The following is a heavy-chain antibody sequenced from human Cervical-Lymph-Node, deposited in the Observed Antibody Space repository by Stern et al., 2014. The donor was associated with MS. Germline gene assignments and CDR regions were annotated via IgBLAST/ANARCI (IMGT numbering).Heavy chain of an antibody. Sequence: QITLKESGPTLVKPTQTVTLTCTLSGFSVTTAGVGVGWIRQPPGKALVWLALIYWDDDKLYSPSLKNRLTITKDTSKNQVVLIMTDVDPADTATYYCAHSRVKYCRGGTCYSSLFDYWGQGILVTVSS. V-gene: IGHV2-5*02. D-gene: IGHD2-15*01. CDR2: IYWDDDK. CDR3: AHSRVKYCRGGTCYSSLFDY. CDR1: GFSVTTAGVG. J-gene: IGHJ4*02.